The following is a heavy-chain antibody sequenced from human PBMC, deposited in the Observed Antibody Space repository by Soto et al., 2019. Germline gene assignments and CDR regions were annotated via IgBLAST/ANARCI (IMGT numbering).Heavy chain of an antibody. D-gene: IGHD1-26*01. CDR3: ASDLVGASDSYGLDV. CDR2: IWHDGNNK. Sequence: GGSLRLSCAASGFTFSSYGMHWVRQAPGKGLEWVAIIWHDGNNKYYADSVRGRFIISRDKSKNRLYLQMNSLRAEDTAVYYCASDLVGASDSYGLDVWGQGTPVTVSS. V-gene: IGHV3-33*08. CDR1: GFTFSSYG. J-gene: IGHJ6*02.